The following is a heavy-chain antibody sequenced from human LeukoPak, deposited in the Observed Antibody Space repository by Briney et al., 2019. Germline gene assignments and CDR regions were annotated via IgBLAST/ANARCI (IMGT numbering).Heavy chain of an antibody. D-gene: IGHD5-18*01. CDR1: GYTFTYRY. CDR2: INPSDGST. J-gene: IGHJ6*02. V-gene: IGHV1-46*01. Sequence: ASVKVSCKASGYTFTYRYLHWVRQAPGQGLEWMGIINPSDGSTSYTQKLQGRVTMTTDTSTSTAYMELRSLRSDDTAVYYCARAPAWIQLWDYYYYGMDVWGQGTTVTVSS. CDR3: ARAPAWIQLWDYYYYGMDV.